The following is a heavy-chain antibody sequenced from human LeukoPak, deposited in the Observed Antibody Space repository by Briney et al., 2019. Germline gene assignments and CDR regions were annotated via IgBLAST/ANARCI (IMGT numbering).Heavy chain of an antibody. D-gene: IGHD5-12*01. CDR1: GYSISSDYY. J-gene: IGHJ4*02. V-gene: IGHV4-38-2*02. CDR3: ARVIKVAHHFCDY. CDR2: IYHSGSA. Sequence: PSETLSLTCTVSGYSISSDYYWGWIRQPPGKGLEWIGSIYHSGSAYYNPSLKSRVSVSVDTSKNQFSLNLSSVTAADTAVYYCARVIKVAHHFCDYWGQGTLVTVSS.